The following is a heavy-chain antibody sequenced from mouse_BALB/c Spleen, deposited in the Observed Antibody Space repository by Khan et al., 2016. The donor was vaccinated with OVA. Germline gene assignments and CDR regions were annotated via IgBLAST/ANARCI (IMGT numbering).Heavy chain of an antibody. V-gene: IGHV1-7*01. CDR3: ARDRIDY. CDR1: GYTFSNYW. CDR2: INPRSGYT. J-gene: IGHJ2*01. Sequence: VQLQQSGAELAKPGASVKMSCKASGYTFSNYWIHWVKQRPGQGLEWIGYINPRSGYTYYNQTFNVKATLTTDKSSSTAYRQLSSLTSEDSAVYYCARDRIDYWGQGTTLTVSS.